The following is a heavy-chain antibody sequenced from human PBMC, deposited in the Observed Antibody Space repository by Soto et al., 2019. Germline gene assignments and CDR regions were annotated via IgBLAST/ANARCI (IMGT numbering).Heavy chain of an antibody. V-gene: IGHV3-30*18. J-gene: IGHJ4*02. CDR3: AKAAAVAGALDY. D-gene: IGHD6-19*01. CDR1: GFTFSSYG. CDR2: MSFDGSNK. Sequence: GGSLRFSCAASGFTFSSYGMHWVRQAPDKGLEWVAVMSFDGSNKYYGDSVKGRFTISRDNSKNTVYLQMNSLRADDTAMYYCAKAAAVAGALDYWGQGTLVTVSS.